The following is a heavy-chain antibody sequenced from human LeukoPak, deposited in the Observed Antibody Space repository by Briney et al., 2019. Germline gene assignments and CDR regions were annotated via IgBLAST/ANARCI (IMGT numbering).Heavy chain of an antibody. D-gene: IGHD6-19*01. CDR3: ARRGYSSGWYDY. CDR2: IYYTGTT. J-gene: IGHJ4*02. CDR1: GGSISSSNSY. V-gene: IGHV4-39*01. Sequence: SETLCLTCTVSGGSISSSNSYWGWFRQPPGRGLEWIGSIYYTGTTNYNPSRKSRVTISVDTSKNQLSLKLTSVTAADTAVYYCARRGYSSGWYDYWGQGTLVTVSS.